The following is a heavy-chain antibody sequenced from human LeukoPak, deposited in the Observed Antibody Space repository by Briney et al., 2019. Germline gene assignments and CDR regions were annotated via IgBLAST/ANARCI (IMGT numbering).Heavy chain of an antibody. CDR3: ASLIAAGYFDH. J-gene: IGHJ4*02. Sequence: SETLSLTCTVSGGSISSSSDSWGWIRQPPGKGLEWIGVIYHSGGTYYTPSLKSRLTMSVDTSKNQFSLKLSSVTATDTAVYYCASLIAAGYFDHWGQGTLVTVSS. CDR1: GGSISSSSDS. V-gene: IGHV4-39*01. CDR2: IYHSGGT. D-gene: IGHD6-13*01.